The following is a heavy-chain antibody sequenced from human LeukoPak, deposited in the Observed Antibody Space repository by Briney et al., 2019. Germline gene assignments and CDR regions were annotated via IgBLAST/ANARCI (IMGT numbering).Heavy chain of an antibody. CDR1: GYTFTSYG. Sequence: VKVSCKASGYTFTSYGISWVRQAPGQGLEWMGWISAYNGNTNYAQKLQGRVTMTTDTSTSTAYMELRSPRSDDTAVYYCARRSWSGYYMWYYFDYWGQGTLVTVSS. CDR3: ARRSWSGYYMWYYFDY. J-gene: IGHJ4*02. D-gene: IGHD3-3*01. CDR2: ISAYNGNT. V-gene: IGHV1-18*01.